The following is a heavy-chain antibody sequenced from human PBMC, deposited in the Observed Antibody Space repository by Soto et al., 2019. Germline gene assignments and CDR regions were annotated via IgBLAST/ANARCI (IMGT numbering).Heavy chain of an antibody. CDR3: ASGDNFGELLAPYNWFDP. CDR1: GFTFSSYA. CDR2: ISGSGGST. Sequence: PGGSLRLSCAASGFTFSSYAMSWVRQAPGKGLEWVSAISGSGGSTYYADSVKGRFTISRDNSKNTLYLQMNSLRAEDTAVYYCASGDNFGELLAPYNWFDPWGQGTLVTVSS. D-gene: IGHD3-10*01. J-gene: IGHJ5*02. V-gene: IGHV3-23*01.